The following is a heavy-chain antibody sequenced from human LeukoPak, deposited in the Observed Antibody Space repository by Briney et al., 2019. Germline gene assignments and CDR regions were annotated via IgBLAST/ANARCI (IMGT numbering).Heavy chain of an antibody. D-gene: IGHD1-1*01. CDR2: ISGGGGYT. CDR3: AKDPNSYLY. V-gene: IGHV3-23*01. J-gene: IGHJ1*01. Sequence: GGSLRLSCAASGFTFSLYGFTWVRQVPGKGLEWVSTISGGGGYTYYADSVKGRFTIYRDNSRNMLYLQMNSLRAEDTALYYCAKDPNSYLYWGQGTLVTVSS. CDR1: GFTFSLYG.